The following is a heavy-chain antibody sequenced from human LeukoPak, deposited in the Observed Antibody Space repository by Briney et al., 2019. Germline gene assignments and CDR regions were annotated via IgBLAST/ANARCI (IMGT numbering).Heavy chain of an antibody. CDR2: INPNSGGT. Sequence: ASVKVSCKASGYTFTCYYMHWVRQAPGQGLEWMGWINPNSGGTNYAQKFQGRVTMTRDTSISTAYMELSRLRSDDTAVYYRARNRYYYDSSGYYYKTLDDWGQGTLVTVSS. CDR1: GYTFTCYY. J-gene: IGHJ4*02. D-gene: IGHD3-22*01. V-gene: IGHV1-2*02. CDR3: ARNRYYYDSSGYYYKTLDD.